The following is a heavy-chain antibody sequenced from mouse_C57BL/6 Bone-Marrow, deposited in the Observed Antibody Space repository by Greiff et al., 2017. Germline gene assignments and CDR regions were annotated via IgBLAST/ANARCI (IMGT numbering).Heavy chain of an antibody. J-gene: IGHJ3*01. CDR3: ARGSYDYDAWFAY. CDR2: ISTYYGDA. CDR1: GYTFTDYA. Sequence: VQLQQPGPELVRPGASVKISCKGSGYTFTDYAMHWVKQSHAKSLEWIGVISTYYGDASYNQKFKDKATMTVDKSSSTAYMELARLTSEDSAVYYCARGSYDYDAWFAYWGQGTLVTVSA. V-gene: IGHV1-67*01. D-gene: IGHD2-4*01.